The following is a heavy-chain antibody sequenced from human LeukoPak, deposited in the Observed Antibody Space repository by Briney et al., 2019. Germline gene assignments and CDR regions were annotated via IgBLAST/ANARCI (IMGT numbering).Heavy chain of an antibody. D-gene: IGHD5-12*01. CDR3: AARPPYSGYEDGDY. V-gene: IGHV1-69*06. CDR2: IIPMFGTA. CDR1: GGTFRSYA. J-gene: IGHJ4*02. Sequence: ASVKVSCKASGGTFRSYAISWVRQTPGQGLEWMGGIIPMFGTANYAQKFQGRVTITADKSTNTAYMELSSLRSEDTAVYYCAARPPYSGYEDGDYWGQGTLVTVSS.